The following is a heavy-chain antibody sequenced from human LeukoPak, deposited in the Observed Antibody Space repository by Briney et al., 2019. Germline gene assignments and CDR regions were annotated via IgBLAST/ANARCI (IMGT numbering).Heavy chain of an antibody. CDR2: IYYSGST. V-gene: IGHV4-59*01. D-gene: IGHD1-26*01. CDR1: GGSISGYY. Sequence: SETLSLTCTVSGGSISGYYWSWIRQPPGKGLEWIGYIYYSGSTNYNPSLKSRVTISVDTSKNQFSLKLSSVTAADTAVYYCARHGTIVGTTTGVDYWGQGTLVTVSS. CDR3: ARHGTIVGTTTGVDY. J-gene: IGHJ4*02.